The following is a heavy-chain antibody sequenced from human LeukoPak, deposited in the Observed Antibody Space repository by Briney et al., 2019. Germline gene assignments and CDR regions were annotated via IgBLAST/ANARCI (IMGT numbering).Heavy chain of an antibody. CDR3: TTVAVAGTMIFDY. V-gene: IGHV3-15*01. CDR2: IKSKTDGGTT. Sequence: GGSLRLSCAASGFTFSNAWMSWVRQAPGKGLEWVGRIKSKTDGGTTDYAAPVKGSFTISRDDSKNTLYLQMNSLKTEDTAVYYCTTVAVAGTMIFDYWGQGTLVTVSS. D-gene: IGHD6-19*01. J-gene: IGHJ4*02. CDR1: GFTFSNAW.